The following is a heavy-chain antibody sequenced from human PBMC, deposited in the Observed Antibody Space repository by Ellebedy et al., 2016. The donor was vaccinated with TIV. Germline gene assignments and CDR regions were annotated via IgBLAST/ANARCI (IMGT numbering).Heavy chain of an antibody. J-gene: IGHJ4*02. CDR1: GYTFTTYY. CDR3: AREGGDGYKLDY. CDR2: VNPSGGST. Sequence: AASVKVSCKASGYTFTTYYIHWMRQAPGQGLEWMGIVNPSGGSTSYAQKFQGRVTMTRDTSISTAYMELSSLRSDETAVYYCAREGGDGYKLDYWGQGTLVTVSS. V-gene: IGHV1-46*01. D-gene: IGHD5-24*01.